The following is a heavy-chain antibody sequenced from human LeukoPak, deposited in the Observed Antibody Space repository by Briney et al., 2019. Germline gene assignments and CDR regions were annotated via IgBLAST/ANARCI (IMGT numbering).Heavy chain of an antibody. V-gene: IGHV3-33*06. CDR1: GFTFRSYG. CDR3: AKGGYSGYHTLDY. J-gene: IGHJ4*02. Sequence: RRSLRLSCAASGFTFRSYGMHGVRQAPGKELEWVAVIWYDGSNKYYADSVKGRFTISRDNSKNTLYLQMNSLRAEDTAVYYCAKGGYSGYHTLDYWGQGTLVTVSS. D-gene: IGHD5-12*01. CDR2: IWYDGSNK.